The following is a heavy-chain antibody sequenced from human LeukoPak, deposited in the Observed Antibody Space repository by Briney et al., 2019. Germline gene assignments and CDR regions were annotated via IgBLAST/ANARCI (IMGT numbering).Heavy chain of an antibody. CDR2: IIPTFGTA. CDR1: GGTFSSYA. J-gene: IGHJ5*02. V-gene: IGHV1-69*13. CDR3: ARGSSYYYDMAWFDP. D-gene: IGHD3-22*01. Sequence: ASVKVSCKASGGTFSSYAISWVRQAPGQGLEWMGGIIPTFGTANYAQKFQGRVTVTADESTSTAYMELSSLRSEDTAVYYCARGSSYYYDMAWFDPWGQGTLVTVSS.